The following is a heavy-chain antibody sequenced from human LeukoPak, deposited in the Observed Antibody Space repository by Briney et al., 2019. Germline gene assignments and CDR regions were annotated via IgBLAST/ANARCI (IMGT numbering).Heavy chain of an antibody. CDR1: GYTFTSYY. CDR2: IKPSGGST. D-gene: IGHD2-15*01. Sequence: ASVKVSCKASGYTFTSYYMHWVRQAPGQGLEWMGIIKPSGGSTSYAQKFQGRVTMTRDTSTSTVYMELSSLRSEDTAVYYCARTRYCSGGSCYWGGFYYFDYWGQGTLVTVSS. J-gene: IGHJ4*02. V-gene: IGHV1-46*01. CDR3: ARTRYCSGGSCYWGGFYYFDY.